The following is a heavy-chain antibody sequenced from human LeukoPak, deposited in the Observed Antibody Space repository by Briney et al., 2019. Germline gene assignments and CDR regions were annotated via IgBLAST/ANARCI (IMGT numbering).Heavy chain of an antibody. V-gene: IGHV4-4*07. D-gene: IGHD3-10*01. Sequence: SETLSLTCNVSGGSIRSDYWSWIRQPAGKGLEWIGRIYTSGSTNYNPSLKSRVTMSVDTSKNQFSLKLTSVTAADTAVYFCARDAYYYGSGSYPFDPWGQGTLVTVSS. CDR1: GGSIRSDY. CDR3: ARDAYYYGSGSYPFDP. J-gene: IGHJ5*02. CDR2: IYTSGST.